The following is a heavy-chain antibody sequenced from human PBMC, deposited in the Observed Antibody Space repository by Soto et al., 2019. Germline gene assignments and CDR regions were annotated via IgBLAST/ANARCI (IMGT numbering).Heavy chain of an antibody. Sequence: EVQLLESGGGLVQPGGSLRLSCAASGFTFSTYAMTWVRLAPGRGLEWVLGIKSSGSPTDYPESVKGRFTISRDNLMNTLFLDMNGLRAEDTAIYYCAKAPRGGVSGDWYFDVWGRGTLVTVSS. CDR2: IKSSGSPT. CDR1: GFTFSTYA. D-gene: IGHD2-8*01. V-gene: IGHV3-23*05. J-gene: IGHJ2*01. CDR3: AKAPRGGVSGDWYFDV.